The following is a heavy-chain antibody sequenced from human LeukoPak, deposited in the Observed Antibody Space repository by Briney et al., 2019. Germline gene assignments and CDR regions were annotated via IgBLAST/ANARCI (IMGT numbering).Heavy chain of an antibody. Sequence: SETLSLTCTVSGGXISSYYCSWIRQPPGKGLEWIGYIYYSGSTNYNPSLKSRVTISVDTSKNQFSLKLSSVTAADTAVYYCARDDSSGGDAFDIWGQGTMVTVSS. CDR3: ARDDSSGGDAFDI. D-gene: IGHD3-22*01. CDR2: IYYSGST. CDR1: GGXISSYY. V-gene: IGHV4-59*01. J-gene: IGHJ3*02.